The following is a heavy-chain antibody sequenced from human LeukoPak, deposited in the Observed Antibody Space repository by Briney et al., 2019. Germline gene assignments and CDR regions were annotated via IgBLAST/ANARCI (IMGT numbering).Heavy chain of an antibody. V-gene: IGHV1-46*01. Sequence: ASVKVSCKSAGYTFTSYYMHLVRQAPGQGLELMGIINPSGGSTSYAQKFQGRANMTRDTYTSTVYMELSSLRSEDTAVYYCAREERYNWNDGDAFDIWGQGTMVTVSS. CDR3: AREERYNWNDGDAFDI. J-gene: IGHJ3*02. D-gene: IGHD1-1*01. CDR1: GYTFTSYY. CDR2: INPSGGST.